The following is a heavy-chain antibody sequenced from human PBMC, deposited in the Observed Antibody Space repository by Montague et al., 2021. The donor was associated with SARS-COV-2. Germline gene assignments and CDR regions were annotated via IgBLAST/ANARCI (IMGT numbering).Heavy chain of an antibody. V-gene: IGHV6-1*01. CDR1: GDSVSSNIAA. J-gene: IGHJ4*02. CDR3: TQERGPGRTTWHYFDY. CDR2: TYYRSKWYN. Sequence: CAISGDSVSSNIAAWNWIRQSPSRGLEWLGRTYYRSKWYNDYADSVGSRITISPDTSKNQFSLQLNSVTPEDTAVYYCTQERGPGRTTWHYFDYWGQGTLVTVSS. D-gene: IGHD1-14*01.